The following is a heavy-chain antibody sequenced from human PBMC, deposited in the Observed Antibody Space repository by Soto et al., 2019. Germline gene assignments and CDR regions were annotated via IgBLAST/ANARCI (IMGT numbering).Heavy chain of an antibody. CDR1: GGSISSYY. CDR2: ISYSGST. CDR3: VREGERLVLDY. J-gene: IGHJ4*02. D-gene: IGHD6-13*01. V-gene: IGHV4-59*01. Sequence: QVQLQESGPGLVKPSETLSLTCTVSGGSISSYYWSWIRQPPGKGLEWIGYISYSGSTNYNSSLDSRVSIAVETAGSQSSLKLSSVTAADTAVYYWVREGERLVLDYWGQGTLVTVSS.